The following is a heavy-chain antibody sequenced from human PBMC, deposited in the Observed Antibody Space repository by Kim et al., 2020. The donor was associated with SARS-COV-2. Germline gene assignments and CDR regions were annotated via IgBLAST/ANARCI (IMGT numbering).Heavy chain of an antibody. D-gene: IGHD3-16*02. CDR3: ARALVYDYVWGSYPD. J-gene: IGHJ4*02. V-gene: IGHV4-34*01. Sequence: PSLKSRVTISVDTSKNQFSLKLSSVTAADTAGYYCARALVYDYVWGSYPDWGQGTLVTVSS.